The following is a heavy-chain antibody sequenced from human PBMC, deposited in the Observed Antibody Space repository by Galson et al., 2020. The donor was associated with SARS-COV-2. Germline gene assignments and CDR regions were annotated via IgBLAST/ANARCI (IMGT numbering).Heavy chain of an antibody. V-gene: IGHV4-30-4*01. CDR2: IYHSGST. D-gene: IGHD2-8*01. CDR1: GGSVSSGDYY. J-gene: IGHJ6*02. Sequence: SRTLSLTCTVPGGSVSSGDYYWSWIRQPPGKGLEWIGYIYHSGSTYYSPSLQSRLTMSIDTSKNQFSLTLSSVTAADTAVYYCARDRFPQGSCIYGVCPYGMDVWGQGTTVTVS. CDR3: ARDRFPQGSCIYGVCPYGMDV.